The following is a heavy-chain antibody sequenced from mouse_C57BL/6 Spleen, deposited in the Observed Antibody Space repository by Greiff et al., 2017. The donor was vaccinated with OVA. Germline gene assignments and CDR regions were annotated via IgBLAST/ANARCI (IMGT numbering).Heavy chain of an antibody. V-gene: IGHV5-4*01. CDR2: ISDGGSYT. D-gene: IGHD3-3*01. J-gene: IGHJ1*03. Sequence: EVHLVESGGGLVKPGGSLKLSCAASGFTFSSYAMSWVRQTPEKRLEWVATISDGGSYTYYPDNVKGRFTISRDNAKNNLYLQMSHLKSEDTAMYYCARDRGPRRYFDVWGTGTTVTVSS. CDR1: GFTFSSYA. CDR3: ARDRGPRRYFDV.